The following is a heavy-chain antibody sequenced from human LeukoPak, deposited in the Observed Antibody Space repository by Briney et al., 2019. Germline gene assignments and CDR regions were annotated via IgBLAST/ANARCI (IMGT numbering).Heavy chain of an antibody. Sequence: SETLSLTCAVSGGSISSYYWSWIRQPPGKGLEWIGFIYYSGSTNYNPSLESRVTISVDTSKKQFSLKLRSVTAADTAVYYCARERAATGTFDNWGQGTLVTVSS. D-gene: IGHD6-13*01. CDR2: IYYSGST. J-gene: IGHJ5*02. V-gene: IGHV4-59*12. CDR1: GGSISSYY. CDR3: ARERAATGTFDN.